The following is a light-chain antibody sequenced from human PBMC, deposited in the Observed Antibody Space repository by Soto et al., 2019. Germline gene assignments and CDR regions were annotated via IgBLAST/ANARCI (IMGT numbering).Light chain of an antibody. CDR1: SGHSSYV. CDR2: VRSDGSH. J-gene: IGLJ3*02. Sequence: QPVLTQSPSISASPGASVKLTCTLSSGHSSYVIAWHQQQPEKGPRYLMKVRSDGSHNKGDGIPDRFSGSSSGAERYLTISSRQSEDEADYYCQTWGTGLGVFGGGTKLTVL. CDR3: QTWGTGLGV. V-gene: IGLV4-69*01.